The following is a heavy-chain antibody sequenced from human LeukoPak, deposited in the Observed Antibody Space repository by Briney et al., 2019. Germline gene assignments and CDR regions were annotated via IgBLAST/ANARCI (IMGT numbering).Heavy chain of an antibody. D-gene: IGHD3-9*01. CDR2: ISYDGSNK. CDR1: GFTFSSYA. V-gene: IGHV3-30-3*01. CDR3: AREETDILNGRSYLGLDV. J-gene: IGHJ6*01. Sequence: GRSLSLTFAASGFTFSSYALHWVRQAPGKGLECVAVISYDGSNKYYADSVKGRFTIPGDNSKNTLYLQMNSLRAEDTAVYYCAREETDILNGRSYLGLDVWGQRTTVTVSS.